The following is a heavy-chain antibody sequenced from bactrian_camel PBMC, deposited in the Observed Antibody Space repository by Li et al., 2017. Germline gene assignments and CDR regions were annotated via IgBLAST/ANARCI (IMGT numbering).Heavy chain of an antibody. CDR2: IGTGGVSR. J-gene: IGHJ4*01. D-gene: IGHD3*01. Sequence: QVQLVESGGGSVQPGGSLTLSCRASQYQAMKYCMGWFRQSAEKEREGVAGIGTGGVSRVADSVKGRFTISRDAAKTTLYLQMNDLKFEDTAMYYCATGVHCAHELSPDEYDVWGPGTQVTVS. CDR3: ATGVHCAHELSPDEYDV. V-gene: IGHV3S1*01. CDR1: QYQAMKYC.